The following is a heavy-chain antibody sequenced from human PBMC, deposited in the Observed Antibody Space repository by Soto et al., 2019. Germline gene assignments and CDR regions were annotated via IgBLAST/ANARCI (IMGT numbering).Heavy chain of an antibody. CDR1: GFTFSTFA. CDR3: AKSGPTNYFDF. J-gene: IGHJ4*02. Sequence: EVQLLESGGGFVQPGGSLRLSCAASGFTFSTFAMNWVRQAPGKGLEWGSGITGGSGFTFYADSVKGRFTISRDDSENTLFLQMSSLRAEDTAKYYCAKSGPTNYFDFWGQGTLVTVSS. D-gene: IGHD1-26*01. CDR2: ITGGSGFT. V-gene: IGHV3-23*01.